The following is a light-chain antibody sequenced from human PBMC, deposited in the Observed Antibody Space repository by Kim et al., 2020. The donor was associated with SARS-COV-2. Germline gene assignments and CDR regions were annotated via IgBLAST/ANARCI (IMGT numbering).Light chain of an antibody. Sequence: SPRGIATPAARPSRSVSGGYLAWIQHKPGQAPRLLINGTSSRATGIPDRFSGRESGTDITLTINRLEPEDFAVYFRQQYDASPGTFVQGTKVDSK. V-gene: IGKV3-20*01. J-gene: IGKJ1*01. CDR1: RSVSGGY. CDR2: GTS. CDR3: QQYDASPGT.